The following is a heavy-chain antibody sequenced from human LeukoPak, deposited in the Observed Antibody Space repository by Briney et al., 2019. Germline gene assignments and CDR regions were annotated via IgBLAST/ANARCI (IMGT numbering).Heavy chain of an antibody. CDR1: GYTFTDYY. CDR3: ARGSSGYIADY. Sequence: ASVKVSCKASGYTFTDYYVHWVRLVPGQGLEWMGRISPNSGATNYAEKFRGRVTMARDTSINTVYMEMSSLRSDDTAVYYCARGSSGYIADYWGRGTLVTVSS. D-gene: IGHD3-22*01. J-gene: IGHJ4*02. V-gene: IGHV1-2*06. CDR2: ISPNSGAT.